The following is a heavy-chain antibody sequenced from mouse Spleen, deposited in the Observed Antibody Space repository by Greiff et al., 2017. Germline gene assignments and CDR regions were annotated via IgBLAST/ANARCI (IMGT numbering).Heavy chain of an antibody. Sequence: VQLPESGAELAKPGASVKLSCKASGYTFTSYWMHWVHQRPGQGLEWIGYINPSSGYTKYNQKFKDKATLTADNSSSTAYMQLSSLTYEDSAVYYWARGRSYAMDYWGQGTSVTVSS. V-gene: IGHV1-7*01. J-gene: IGHJ4*01. CDR2: INPSSGYT. CDR3: ARGRSYAMDY. CDR1: GYTFTSYW.